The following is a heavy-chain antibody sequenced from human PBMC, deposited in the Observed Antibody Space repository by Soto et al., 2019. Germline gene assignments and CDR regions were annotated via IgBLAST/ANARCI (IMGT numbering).Heavy chain of an antibody. J-gene: IGHJ4*02. CDR3: AXDKSGTYYGTFDY. V-gene: IGHV1-18*01. CDR2: ISGNNGNT. D-gene: IGHD1-26*01. CDR1: GYTFTSYG. Sequence: QVQLVQSGAEVKKPGASVKVSCKASGYTFTSYGISWVRQAPGQGLEWMGWISGNNGNTNDAQKLQDRVTMTTDTSTXXXXXXLRXLXXDDXXVXXXAXDKSGTYYGTFDYWGQGTLVTVSS.